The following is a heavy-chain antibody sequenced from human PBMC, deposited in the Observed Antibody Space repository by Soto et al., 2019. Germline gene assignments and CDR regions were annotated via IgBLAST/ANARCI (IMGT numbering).Heavy chain of an antibody. CDR3: AKWLIVVGANSPTSWWYSEL. Sequence: QVQLQESGPGLVKPSQTLSLTCTVSGGSISSGGYYWSWIRQHPGKGLEWIGYIYYSGSTYYNPYLESRFNRSVDTSNIPFSLSLSFGSAVYKAVYSGAKWLIVVGANSPTSWWYSELWGRGTLVTGSP. D-gene: IGHD2-21*01. V-gene: IGHV4-31*03. J-gene: IGHJ2*01. CDR2: IYYSGST. CDR1: GGSISSGGYY.